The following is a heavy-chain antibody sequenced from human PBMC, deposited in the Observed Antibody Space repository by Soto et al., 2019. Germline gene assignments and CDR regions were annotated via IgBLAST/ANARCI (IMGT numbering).Heavy chain of an antibody. V-gene: IGHV4-61*01. CDR1: GGSVSSSSYY. CDR3: ARIENDAFDS. Sequence: SETLSLTCTVSGGSVSSSSYYWSWIRQPPGKGLEWIGYIYYSGSTNYHPSLKSRVTISVDTSKNQFSLKLSSVTAADTAVYYCARIENDAFDSWGQGTMVTVSS. CDR2: IYYSGST. J-gene: IGHJ3*02.